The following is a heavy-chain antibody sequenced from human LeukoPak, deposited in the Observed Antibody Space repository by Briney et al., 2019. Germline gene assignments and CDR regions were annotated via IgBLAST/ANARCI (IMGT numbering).Heavy chain of an antibody. Sequence: GGSLRLSCAASGFTFSSNNMNWVRQAPGKGLEWVSSIGSSSSYIYYADSVKGRFTISRDNAKNSLYLQMNSLRAEDTAVYYCARGRTYYFDYWGQGILVTVSS. J-gene: IGHJ4*02. CDR1: GFTFSSNN. CDR3: ARGRTYYFDY. CDR2: IGSSSSYI. V-gene: IGHV3-21*01.